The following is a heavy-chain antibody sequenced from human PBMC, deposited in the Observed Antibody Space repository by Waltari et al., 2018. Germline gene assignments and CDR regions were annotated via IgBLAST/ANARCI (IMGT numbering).Heavy chain of an antibody. Sequence: QVQLQESGPGLVKPSETLSLTCSVSGGSMRSVYWSWIRQPPGKGREWIAYIHDRGTANYNPSLKSRVTILIDTSKSQFSLQVTSVTAADTAVYYCARVPQYTYRAFDIWGQGTMVTVSS. J-gene: IGHJ3*02. CDR3: ARVPQYTYRAFDI. D-gene: IGHD5-18*01. CDR1: GGSMRSVY. V-gene: IGHV4-59*01. CDR2: IHDRGTA.